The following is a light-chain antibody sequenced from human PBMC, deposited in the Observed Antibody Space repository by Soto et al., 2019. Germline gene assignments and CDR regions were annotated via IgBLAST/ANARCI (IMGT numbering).Light chain of an antibody. V-gene: IGKV3-20*01. CDR3: QQYDTSAT. CDR1: QRVSASY. J-gene: IGKJ2*01. Sequence: EIVLTQSPGTLSLSPGERATLSCRASQRVSASYLAWYQQKPGQAPRLVIYGASSRATGFPDRFSGSGSGTDFTLTISRLEPEDFAVYYCQQYDTSATFGQGTKVDI. CDR2: GAS.